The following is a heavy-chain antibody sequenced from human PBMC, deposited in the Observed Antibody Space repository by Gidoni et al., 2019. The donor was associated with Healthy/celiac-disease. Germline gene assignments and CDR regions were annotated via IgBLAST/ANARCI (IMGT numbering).Heavy chain of an antibody. Sequence: EVQLVESGGGLVKPGGSLRLSCAASGFTFSTAWMSWVRQAPGKGLEWVGRIKSKTDGGTTDYAAPVKGRFTISRDDSKNTLYLQMNSLKTEDTAVYYCTTDPHTRRDYYYYGMDVWGQGTTVTVSS. D-gene: IGHD1-1*01. V-gene: IGHV3-15*01. J-gene: IGHJ6*02. CDR1: GFTFSTAW. CDR2: IKSKTDGGTT. CDR3: TTDPHTRRDYYYYGMDV.